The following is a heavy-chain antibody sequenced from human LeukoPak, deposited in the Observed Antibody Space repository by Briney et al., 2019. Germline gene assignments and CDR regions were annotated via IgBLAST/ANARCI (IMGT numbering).Heavy chain of an antibody. CDR3: ARSNRDAFDM. Sequence: GGSLRLSCAASGFTFSSYEMNWVRQGRGKGLEWVSYISSSGTTKYYADSVKGRFTLSRDNAKKSLSLQMNSLRAEDTAIYYCARSNRDAFDMWGQGTVVTVSS. CDR2: ISSSGTTK. V-gene: IGHV3-48*03. D-gene: IGHD2/OR15-2a*01. J-gene: IGHJ3*02. CDR1: GFTFSSYE.